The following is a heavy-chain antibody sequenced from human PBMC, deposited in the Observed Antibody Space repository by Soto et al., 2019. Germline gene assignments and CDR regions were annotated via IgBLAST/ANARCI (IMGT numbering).Heavy chain of an antibody. CDR3: ARHLRGGYSSSWYPQYYYYYGMDV. J-gene: IGHJ6*02. V-gene: IGHV5-10-1*01. D-gene: IGHD6-13*01. CDR1: GYSSTSYW. Sequence: HGESLKISCKGSGYSSTSYWISWVRQMPGKGLEWMGRIDPSDSYTNYSPSFQGHVTISADKSISTAYLQWSSLKASDTAMCYCARHLRGGYSSSWYPQYYYYYGMDVWGQGTTVTVSS. CDR2: IDPSDSYT.